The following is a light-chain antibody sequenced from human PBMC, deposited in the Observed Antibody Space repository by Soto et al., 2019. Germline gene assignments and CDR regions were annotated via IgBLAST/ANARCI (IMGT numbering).Light chain of an antibody. CDR2: TAS. J-gene: IGKJ1*01. Sequence: DIQMTQSPSSLSASVGDSVTITCRASQGIGNNLAWYQQKPGKVPKVLIYTASTLHSGVPSRFSGSGSGTDFTLTINSLQPEDVATYFCQKYDSVPWSFGQGTRVEI. V-gene: IGKV1-27*01. CDR1: QGIGNN. CDR3: QKYDSVPWS.